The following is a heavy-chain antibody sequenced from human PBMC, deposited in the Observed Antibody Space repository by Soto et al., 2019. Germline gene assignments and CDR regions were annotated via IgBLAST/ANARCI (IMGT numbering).Heavy chain of an antibody. CDR2: ISGSGDST. CDR3: AKPPDHSTGRGY. V-gene: IGHV3-23*01. J-gene: IGHJ4*02. CDR1: GFTFSSYA. Sequence: GGSLRLSCAASGFTFSSYAMTWVRQAPGKGLEWVSAISGSGDSTYYADSVKGRFTISRDNSKNTLYLQMNSLRAEDTAVYYCAKPPDHSTGRGYWGQGTLVTVSS. D-gene: IGHD4-4*01.